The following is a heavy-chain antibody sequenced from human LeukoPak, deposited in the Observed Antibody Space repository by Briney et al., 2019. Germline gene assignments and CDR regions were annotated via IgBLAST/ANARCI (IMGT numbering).Heavy chain of an antibody. J-gene: IGHJ3*02. V-gene: IGHV1-69*04. CDR3: ASAGGGCGGSCYSEPTDAFDI. CDR1: GGTFISYA. CDR2: IIPILGIA. D-gene: IGHD2-15*01. Sequence: ASVKVSCKASGGTFISYAISWVRQAPGQGLEWMGRIIPILGIANYAQKFQGRVTITADKSTSTAYMELSSLRSEDTAVYYCASAGGGCGGSCYSEPTDAFDIWGQGTMVTVSS.